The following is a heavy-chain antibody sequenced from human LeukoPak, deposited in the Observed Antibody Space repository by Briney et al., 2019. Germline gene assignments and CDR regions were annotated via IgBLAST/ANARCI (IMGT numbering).Heavy chain of an antibody. V-gene: IGHV3-11*06. CDR3: ARDLEARGVIIRNFDY. CDR1: GFTFSDYY. D-gene: IGHD3-10*01. Sequence: GGSLRLSCAASGFTFSDYYMTWIRQAPGKGLEWISYISSSSSYIYYADSVKGRFTISRDNAKNSLYLQMNSLRAEDTAVYYCARDLEARGVIIRNFDYWGQGTLVTVSS. CDR2: ISSSSSYI. J-gene: IGHJ4*02.